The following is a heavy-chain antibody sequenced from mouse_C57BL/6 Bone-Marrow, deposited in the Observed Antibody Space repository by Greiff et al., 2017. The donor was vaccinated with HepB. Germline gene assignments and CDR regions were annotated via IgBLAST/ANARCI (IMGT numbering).Heavy chain of an antibody. D-gene: IGHD2-5*01. Sequence: VQLQQPGAELVRPGSSVKLSCKASGNTFTSYWMDWVKQRPGQGLEWIGNIYPSDSETHYNQKFKDKATLTVDKSSSTAYMQLSSLTSEDSAVYYCARLDSNFLYWYFDVWGTGTTVTVSS. J-gene: IGHJ1*03. CDR3: ARLDSNFLYWYFDV. V-gene: IGHV1-61*01. CDR1: GNTFTSYW. CDR2: IYPSDSET.